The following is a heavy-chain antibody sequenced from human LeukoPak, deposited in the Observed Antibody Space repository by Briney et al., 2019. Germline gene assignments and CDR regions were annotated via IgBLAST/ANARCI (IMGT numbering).Heavy chain of an antibody. D-gene: IGHD1-26*01. V-gene: IGHV3-23*01. CDR1: GFTFTSYS. J-gene: IGHJ4*02. Sequence: GGSLRLSRAASGFTFTSYSMNWVRQAPGKGLEWVSTISGGGGSTYYADSVKGRFTISRDNSKNTLYLQVNSLRAEDTAVYYCAKGGKWDVTPFDYWGQGTMVTVSS. CDR3: AKGGKWDVTPFDY. CDR2: ISGGGGST.